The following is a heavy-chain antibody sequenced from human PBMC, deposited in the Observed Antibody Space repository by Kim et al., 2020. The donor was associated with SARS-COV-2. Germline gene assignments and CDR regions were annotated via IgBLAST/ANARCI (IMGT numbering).Heavy chain of an antibody. CDR3: VKGGPKNPHYFDC. CDR2: ISTYGGNT. J-gene: IGHJ4*02. Sequence: GGSLRLYCAASGFTFSNYAMTWVRQAPGKGLEWVSLISTYGGNTYYAYSVKGRFTISRDNSRNTLYLQIHSLRAEDTAIYYCVKGGPKNPHYFDCWGQG. D-gene: IGHD1-26*01. CDR1: GFTFSNYA. V-gene: IGHV3-23*01.